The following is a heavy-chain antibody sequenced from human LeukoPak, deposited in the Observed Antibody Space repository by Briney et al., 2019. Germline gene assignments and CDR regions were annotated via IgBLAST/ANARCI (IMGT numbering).Heavy chain of an antibody. CDR3: ARFWWELLPPDY. Sequence: SETLSLTCTVSSGSISSSSYYWGWIRQPPGKGLEWIGSIYYSGSTYYNPSLKSRVTISVDTSKNQFSLKLSSVTAADTAVYYCARFWWELLPPDYWGQGTLVTVSS. J-gene: IGHJ4*02. CDR2: IYYSGST. CDR1: SGSISSSSYY. V-gene: IGHV4-39*01. D-gene: IGHD1-26*01.